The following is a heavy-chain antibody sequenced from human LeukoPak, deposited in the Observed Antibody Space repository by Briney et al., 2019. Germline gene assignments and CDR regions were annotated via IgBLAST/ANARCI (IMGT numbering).Heavy chain of an antibody. CDR3: ARFRIRPWSRHYYYMDV. J-gene: IGHJ6*03. CDR1: GYTFTSYG. Sequence: GASVKVSCKASGYTFTSYGISWVRQAPGQGLEWMEWISAYNGNTNYAQKLQGRVTMTTDTSTSTAYMELRSLRSDDTAVYYCARFRIRPWSRHYYYMDVWGKGTTVTVSS. CDR2: ISAYNGNT. V-gene: IGHV1-18*01. D-gene: IGHD5-18*01.